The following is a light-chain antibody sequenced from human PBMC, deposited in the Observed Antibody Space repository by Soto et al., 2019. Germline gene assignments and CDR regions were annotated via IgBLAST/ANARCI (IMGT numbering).Light chain of an antibody. V-gene: IGKV1-5*01. Sequence: DIQMTQSPSILSASVGDRVIITCRASQSISSWLAWYQQKPGKAPKLLIYDASSLESGVPSRFSGSGSGTEFTLTISSLQPDDFATYYCQQYNSYWTFGQGTKVDIK. CDR3: QQYNSYWT. CDR2: DAS. CDR1: QSISSW. J-gene: IGKJ1*01.